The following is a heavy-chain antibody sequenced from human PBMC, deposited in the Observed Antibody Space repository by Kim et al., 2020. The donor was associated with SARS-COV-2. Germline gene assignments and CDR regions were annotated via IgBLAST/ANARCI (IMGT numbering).Heavy chain of an antibody. J-gene: IGHJ1*01. D-gene: IGHD2-21*01. CDR1: GFTFSSSW. CDR2: IYTDGSTT. CDR3: TRLATGPTPDY. V-gene: IGHV3-74*01. Sequence: GGSLRLSCAASGFTFSSSWIHWVRQAPGKGLVWVSSIYTDGSTTSHAASVKGRITISRDYARNTLYLKMNSLRAEDTATYYCTRLATGPTPDYWGQGIL.